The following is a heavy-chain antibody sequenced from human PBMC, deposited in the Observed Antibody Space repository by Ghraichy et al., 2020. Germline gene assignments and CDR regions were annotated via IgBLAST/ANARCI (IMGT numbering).Heavy chain of an antibody. CDR2: IYYSGTT. CDR1: GGSISTYY. D-gene: IGHD2-2*01. J-gene: IGHJ4*02. Sequence: SETLSLTCTVSGGSISTYYWSWIRQPPGKGLEWIGYIYYSGTTNYNPSLKSRVTISVDTSKNQFSLKLSSVTATDTAVYYCARRDTSTDWDYWGQGTLFTVSS. CDR3: ARRDTSTDWDY. V-gene: IGHV4-59*08.